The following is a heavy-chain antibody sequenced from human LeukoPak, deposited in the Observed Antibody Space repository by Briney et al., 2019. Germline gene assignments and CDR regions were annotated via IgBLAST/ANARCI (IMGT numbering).Heavy chain of an antibody. D-gene: IGHD5-18*01. CDR1: GGSISSSSYY. CDR3: ARLASSYGYYYFDY. CDR2: IYYSGST. V-gene: IGHV4-39*01. J-gene: IGHJ4*02. Sequence: SETLSLTCTVSGGSISSSSYYWGWIRQPSGKGLEWIGSIYYSGSTYYNPSLKYRVTISVDTSKNQFSLKLTSVTAADTAVYYCARLASSYGYYYFDYWGQGTLVTVSS.